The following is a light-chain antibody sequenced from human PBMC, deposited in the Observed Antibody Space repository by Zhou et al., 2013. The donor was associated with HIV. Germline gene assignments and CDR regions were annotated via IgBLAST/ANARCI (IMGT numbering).Light chain of an antibody. CDR1: QSISSW. CDR2: KAS. Sequence: DIQMTQSPSTLSASVGDRVTITCRASQSISSWLAWYQQKPGKAPNLLIYKASSLESGVPSRFSGSGSGTEFSLTITSLQPDDFATYYCQQNSLSPITFGQGTRLQI. CDR3: QQNSLSPIT. J-gene: IGKJ5*01. V-gene: IGKV1-5*03.